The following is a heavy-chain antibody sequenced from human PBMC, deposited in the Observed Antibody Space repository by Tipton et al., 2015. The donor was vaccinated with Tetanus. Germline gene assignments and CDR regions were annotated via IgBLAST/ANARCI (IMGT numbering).Heavy chain of an antibody. CDR2: SDHNGST. Sequence: TLSLTCAVSGGSVSGHYWSWIRQPPGKGLEWIGESDHNGSTNYSPSLKSRVTISVDTSKNQFSLNLNSVTAADTAIYYCARGLTSPSMGVWFDPWGQGTLVTVSS. CDR1: GGSVSGHY. CDR3: ARGLTSPSMGVWFDP. J-gene: IGHJ5*02. V-gene: IGHV4-34*01. D-gene: IGHD2-2*01.